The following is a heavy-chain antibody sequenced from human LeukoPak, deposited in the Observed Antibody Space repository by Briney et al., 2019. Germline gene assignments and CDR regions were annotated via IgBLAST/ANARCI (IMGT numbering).Heavy chain of an antibody. J-gene: IGHJ6*03. D-gene: IGHD6-6*01. V-gene: IGHV3-7*03. CDR3: ATPEGQLVPRDYYYMDV. CDR1: GFTFSSYW. Sequence: GGSLRLSCAASGFTFSSYWMSWVRQAPGKGLEWVAKIKQHGSEKYYVDSVKGRFTISRDNAKNSLYLQMNSLRAEDTAVYYCATPEGQLVPRDYYYMDVWGKGTTVTVSS. CDR2: IKQHGSEK.